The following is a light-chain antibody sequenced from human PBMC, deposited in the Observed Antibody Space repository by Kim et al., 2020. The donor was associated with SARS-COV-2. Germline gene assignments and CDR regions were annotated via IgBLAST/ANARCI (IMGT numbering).Light chain of an antibody. V-gene: IGLV1-44*01. CDR2: GNH. CDR1: ATNIGNNT. Sequence: GQRITTSTSGSATNIGNNTQLCYQQPPGTPPSLLIYGNHQPPAGLPDRSSASRSDTSASLPISGLQSDDGDDYYCASWDDSLIGVVFGGGTKVTVL. CDR3: ASWDDSLIGVV. J-gene: IGLJ3*02.